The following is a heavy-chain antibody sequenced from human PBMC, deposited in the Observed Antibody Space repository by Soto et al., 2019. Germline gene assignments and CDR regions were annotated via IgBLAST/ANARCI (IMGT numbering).Heavy chain of an antibody. Sequence: ASVKVSCKASGYTFTKYSIAWVRQAPGQGLEWMGWISTHNGNTNYAQNLQGRVTFTRDTSASTAYMELSSLRSEDTAVYYCASLFHYYMDVWGKGTTVTVSS. V-gene: IGHV1-18*01. J-gene: IGHJ6*03. D-gene: IGHD2-21*01. CDR1: GYTFTKYS. CDR2: ISTHNGNT. CDR3: ASLFHYYMDV.